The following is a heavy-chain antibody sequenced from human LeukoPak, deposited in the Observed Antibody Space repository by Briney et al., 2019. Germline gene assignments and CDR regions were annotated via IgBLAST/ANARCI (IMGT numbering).Heavy chain of an antibody. V-gene: IGHV4-30-2*01. J-gene: IGHJ4*02. CDR2: IYHSGST. CDR1: GGSIGSGGYS. D-gene: IGHD4-17*01. Sequence: SETLSLTCAVSGGSIGSGGYSWSWIRQPPGKGLEWIGYIYHSGSTYYNPSLKSRVTISVDRSKNQFSLKLSSVTAADTAVYYCARGTVTGPFDYWGQGTLVTVSS. CDR3: ARGTVTGPFDY.